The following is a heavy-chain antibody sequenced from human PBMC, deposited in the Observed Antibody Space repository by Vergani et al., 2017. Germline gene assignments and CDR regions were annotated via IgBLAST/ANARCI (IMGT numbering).Heavy chain of an antibody. V-gene: IGHV4-39*01. J-gene: IGHJ5*02. D-gene: IGHD6-19*01. CDR1: GTSIRSSNYY. CDR3: ARHSTVEWLVKLGWIDP. Sequence: QLQLQESGPGLVKPSATLSLIFSVSGTSIRSSNYYWGWIRHPPGKGLEWIASIYYSGSTYYNPSLKSRVTIPVDTFKNEFSLKVSSVTAADTAVYFCARHSTVEWLVKLGWIDPWGQGILVTVSS. CDR2: IYYSGST.